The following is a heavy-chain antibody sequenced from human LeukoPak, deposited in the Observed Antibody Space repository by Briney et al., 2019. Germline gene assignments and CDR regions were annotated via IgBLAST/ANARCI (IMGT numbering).Heavy chain of an antibody. CDR1: GFTFSNYA. V-gene: IGHV3-23*01. J-gene: IGHJ4*02. D-gene: IGHD3-10*01. CDR3: VRGNYGHDF. Sequence: GGSLRLSCAASGFTFSNYAMSWVRQAPGKGLEWVSTISGSGRSTYYADSVKGRFTISRDNARNSLFLQMNSLRDEDTAVYYCVRGNYGHDFWGQGTLVTVSS. CDR2: ISGSGRST.